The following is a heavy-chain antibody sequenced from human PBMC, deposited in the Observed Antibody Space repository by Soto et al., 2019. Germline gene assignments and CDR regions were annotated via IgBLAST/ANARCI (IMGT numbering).Heavy chain of an antibody. V-gene: IGHV1-69*13. CDR2: IIPIFGTA. CDR3: ARDGTPIPDYDILTGYSPGYYYYGMDV. J-gene: IGHJ6*02. D-gene: IGHD3-9*01. Sequence: SVKVSCKASGGTFSSYAISWVRQAPGQGLELMGGIIPIFGTANYAQKFQGRVTITADESTSTAYMELSSLRSEDTAVYYCARDGTPIPDYDILTGYSPGYYYYGMDVWGQGTTVTVYS. CDR1: GGTFSSYA.